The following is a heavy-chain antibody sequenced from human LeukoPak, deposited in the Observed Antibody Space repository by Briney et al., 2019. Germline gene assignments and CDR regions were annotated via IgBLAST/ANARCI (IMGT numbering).Heavy chain of an antibody. CDR3: ARVKSRTDYVFDY. CDR1: GFTFSSYW. J-gene: IGHJ4*02. CDR2: IKQDGSEK. D-gene: IGHD4/OR15-4a*01. V-gene: IGHV3-7*01. Sequence: GGSLRLSCAASGFTFSSYWMSWVRQAPGKGLDWVANIKQDGSEKYYVDSVKGRFTISRDNAKNLLYLQMNTLRAEDTAIYYCARVKSRTDYVFDYWGQGTLVTVSS.